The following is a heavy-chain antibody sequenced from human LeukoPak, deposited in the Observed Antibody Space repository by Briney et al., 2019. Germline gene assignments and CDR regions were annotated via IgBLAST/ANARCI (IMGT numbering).Heavy chain of an antibody. D-gene: IGHD6-19*01. V-gene: IGHV3-53*01. CDR1: GFTVSNKY. CDR3: AKVYSSGWYRTAIDY. CDR2: IYSDGRT. Sequence: GGSLRLSCAASGFTVSNKYMTWVRQAPGKGLEWVSLIYSDGRTYYADSVKGRCTISRDNSKNTLYLQMNSLRAEDTAVYYCAKVYSSGWYRTAIDYWGQGTLVTVSS. J-gene: IGHJ4*02.